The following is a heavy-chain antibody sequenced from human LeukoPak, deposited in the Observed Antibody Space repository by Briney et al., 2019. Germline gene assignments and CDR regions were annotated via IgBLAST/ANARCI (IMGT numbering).Heavy chain of an antibody. CDR1: GYSISSGYY. Sequence: SETLSLTCTVSGYSISSGYYWGWIRQPPGKGLEWIGSIYHSGSTYYNPSLKSRVTISVDTSKNQLSLKLRSVTAADTAVYYCARHSSSDAFDIWGQGTMVTVSS. CDR2: IYHSGST. D-gene: IGHD6-6*01. J-gene: IGHJ3*02. V-gene: IGHV4-38-2*02. CDR3: ARHSSSDAFDI.